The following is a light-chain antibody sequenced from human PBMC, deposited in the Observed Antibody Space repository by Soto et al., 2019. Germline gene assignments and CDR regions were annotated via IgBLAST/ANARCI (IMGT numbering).Light chain of an antibody. CDR3: QWSGGSVS. CDR2: DAS. J-gene: IGKJ4*01. CDR1: QSVRSY. V-gene: IGKV3-11*01. Sequence: EIVLTQSPATLSLSPGERATLSCRASQSVRSYLAWYQQKPGQAPRLLIYDASNRATGIPARFSGSGSGTDFTLTISSLEPEDFAVYYCQWSGGSVSFGGGTKVE.